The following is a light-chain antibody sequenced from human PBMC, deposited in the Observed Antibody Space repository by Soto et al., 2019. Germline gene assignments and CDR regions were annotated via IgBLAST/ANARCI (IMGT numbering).Light chain of an antibody. J-gene: IGKJ4*01. V-gene: IGKV3-11*01. CDR3: RQRSNFPLT. CDR2: DAS. Sequence: EIVLTQSPATLSLSPGERATLSCRASQSVSSYLAWYQQKPGQAPRLLIYDASNRATGIPARFSGSGSETDFTRTISSLEPEDFAGYYRRQRSNFPLTVGGGTKVEIK. CDR1: QSVSSY.